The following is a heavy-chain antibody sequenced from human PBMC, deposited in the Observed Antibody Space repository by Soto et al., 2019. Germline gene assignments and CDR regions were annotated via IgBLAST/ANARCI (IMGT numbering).Heavy chain of an antibody. CDR3: ARGQSIGWYGWNNWFDP. CDR1: GYTFTSYG. V-gene: IGHV1-18*04. J-gene: IGHJ5*02. CDR2: ISAYNGNT. D-gene: IGHD6-19*01. Sequence: QVQLVQSGAEVKKPGASVKVSCKASGYTFTSYGISWVRQAPGQGLEWMGWISAYNGNTNYAQKLQGRVTMTTDTSTTTAYMEMRSLRSDDTAVYYCARGQSIGWYGWNNWFDPWGQGTLVTVSS.